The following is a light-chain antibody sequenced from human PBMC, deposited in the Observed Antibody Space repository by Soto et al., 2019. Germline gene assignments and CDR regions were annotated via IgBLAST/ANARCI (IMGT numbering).Light chain of an antibody. CDR2: EVS. CDR1: SSDVGDYNY. J-gene: IGLJ2*01. V-gene: IGLV2-14*01. CDR3: NSYTSSSTLMV. Sequence: QSALTQPASVSGSPGQSITISCTGTSSDVGDYNYVSWYQQHPGQAHKLMIYEVSNRPSGVSNRFAGSKSGNTASLTIAGLQAEDEADYYCNSYTSSSTLMVVGGGTKLTVL.